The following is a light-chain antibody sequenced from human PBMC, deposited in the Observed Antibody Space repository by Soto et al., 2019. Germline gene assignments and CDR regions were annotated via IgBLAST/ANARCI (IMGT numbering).Light chain of an antibody. CDR3: QQRSNWPTT. CDR1: QSVRSNF. CDR2: GAS. Sequence: EIVLTQSPGTLSLSPGERATLSCRASQSVRSNFLAWYQQKPGQAPRLLIYGASNRATGIPDRFSGSGSGTDFTLTISSLEPEDFAVYYCQQRSNWPTTFGQGTRLEIK. J-gene: IGKJ5*01. V-gene: IGKV3D-20*02.